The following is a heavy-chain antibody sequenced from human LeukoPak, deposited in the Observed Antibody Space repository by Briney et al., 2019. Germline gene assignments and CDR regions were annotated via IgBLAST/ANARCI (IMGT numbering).Heavy chain of an antibody. CDR3: AAGTDFWSGYYPAY. D-gene: IGHD3-3*01. CDR2: IVVGSGNT. CDR1: GYTFTGYY. J-gene: IGHJ4*02. Sequence: GASVKVSCKASGYTFTGYYMQWVRQARGQRLEWIGWIVVGSGNTNYAQKFQERVTITRDMSTSTAYMELSSLRSEDTAVYYCAAGTDFWSGYYPAYWGQGTLVTVSS. V-gene: IGHV1-58*02.